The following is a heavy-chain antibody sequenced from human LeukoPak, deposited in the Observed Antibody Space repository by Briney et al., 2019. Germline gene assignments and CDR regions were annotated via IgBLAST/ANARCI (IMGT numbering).Heavy chain of an antibody. V-gene: IGHV3-23*01. J-gene: IGHJ1*01. Sequence: GGSLRLSCAASGFTFSSYAMSWVRQAPGKGLEWVSAISGSGGSTYYADSVKGRFTISRDNSKNTLYLQMNSLRAEDTAVYYCAKDVIVVVVAAKPRSEYFQHWGQGTLVTVSS. CDR2: ISGSGGST. CDR1: GFTFSSYA. D-gene: IGHD2-15*01. CDR3: AKDVIVVVVAAKPRSEYFQH.